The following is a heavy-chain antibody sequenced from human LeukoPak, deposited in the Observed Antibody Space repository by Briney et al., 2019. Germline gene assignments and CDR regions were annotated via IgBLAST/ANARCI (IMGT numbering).Heavy chain of an antibody. V-gene: IGHV3-30*02. CDR2: IRYDGSNK. CDR3: AKAKYYYDSSGYLDY. D-gene: IGHD3-22*01. J-gene: IGHJ4*02. CDR1: GFIFSSHG. Sequence: GGSLRLSCAASGFIFSSHGMNWVRQAPGKGLEWVAFIRYDGSNKYYADSVKGRFTISRDNSKNTLYLQMNSLRAEDTAVYYCAKAKYYYDSSGYLDYWGQGTLVTVSS.